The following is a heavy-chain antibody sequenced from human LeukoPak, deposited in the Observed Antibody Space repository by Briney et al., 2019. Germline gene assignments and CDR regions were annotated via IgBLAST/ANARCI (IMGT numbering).Heavy chain of an antibody. CDR2: ISYDGSNK. CDR1: GFTFSSYA. Sequence: PGGSLRLSCAASGFTFSSYAMHWVRQAPGKGLEWVAVISYDGSNKYYADSVKGRFTISRGNSKNTLDLQMNSLRPEDTGVYYCARDPDQYYFYTDIWGKGTPVTVSS. CDR3: ARDPDQYYFYTDI. J-gene: IGHJ6*03. V-gene: IGHV3-30*14.